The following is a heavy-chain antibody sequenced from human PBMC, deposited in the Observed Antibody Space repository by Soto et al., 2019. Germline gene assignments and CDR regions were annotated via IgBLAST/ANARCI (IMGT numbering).Heavy chain of an antibody. Sequence: PVGSLRLSCAASGFTFSSYAMSWVRQAPGKGLEWVSAISGSGGSTYYADSVKGRFTISRDNSKNTLYLQMNSLRAEDTAVYYCASETPDSSGYYYYGMDVWGQGTTVTVSS. J-gene: IGHJ6*02. V-gene: IGHV3-23*01. D-gene: IGHD6-19*01. CDR3: ASETPDSSGYYYYGMDV. CDR1: GFTFSSYA. CDR2: ISGSGGST.